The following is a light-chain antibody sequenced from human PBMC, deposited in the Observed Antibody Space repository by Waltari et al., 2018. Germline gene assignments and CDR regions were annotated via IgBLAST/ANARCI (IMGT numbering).Light chain of an antibody. CDR3: QQYYSTPPLT. J-gene: IGKJ4*01. V-gene: IGKV4-1*01. CDR1: QSVLYSSNDKNY. CDR2: WAS. Sequence: DIVMTQSPASLAVSLGERATINCKSSQSVLYSSNDKNYLAWYQQKPGQPPKPLTYWASTRESGVPDRISGSGSGTDFTLPISSLQAEDVAVYYCQQYYSTPPLTFGGGTKVEIK.